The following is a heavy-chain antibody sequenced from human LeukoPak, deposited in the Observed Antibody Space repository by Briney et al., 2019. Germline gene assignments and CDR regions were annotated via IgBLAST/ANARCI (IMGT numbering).Heavy chain of an antibody. CDR2: IYYSGST. Sequence: SETLSLTCTVSGGSISSYYWSWIRQPPGKGLEWIGYIYYSGSTNYNPSLKSRVTMSVDTSKNQFSLKLSSVTAADTAVYYCASRYSGSYGDAFDIWGQGTMVTVSS. V-gene: IGHV4-59*12. J-gene: IGHJ3*02. CDR3: ASRYSGSYGDAFDI. D-gene: IGHD1-26*01. CDR1: GGSISSYY.